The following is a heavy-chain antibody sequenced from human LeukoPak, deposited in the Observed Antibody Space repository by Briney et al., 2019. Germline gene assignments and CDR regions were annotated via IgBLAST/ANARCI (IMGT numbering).Heavy chain of an antibody. CDR3: ARGGLDTSRGGYFDY. V-gene: IGHV4-34*01. Sequence: SETLSLTCAVYGGSFRGYFWSWIRQPPGKGLEWIGEISHSGTTNYNASLKSRVDISVDTSKNQSSLKVSSVTAADTAVYYCARGGLDTSRGGYFDYWGQGTLLTVSS. D-gene: IGHD5-18*01. CDR2: ISHSGTT. CDR1: GGSFRGYF. J-gene: IGHJ4*02.